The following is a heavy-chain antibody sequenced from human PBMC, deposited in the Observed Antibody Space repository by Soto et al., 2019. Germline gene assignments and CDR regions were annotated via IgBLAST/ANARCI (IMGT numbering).Heavy chain of an antibody. D-gene: IGHD3-22*01. Sequence: GGSLRLSCAASGFSFVNYAMNWVRQAPGKGLEWVAVMSPNGNNQYYADSVKGRFTISRDTSKSTLYLQMTSLRPDDTAVYYCATGANFYYDTSRYWGQGTLVTVYS. CDR2: MSPNGNNQ. V-gene: IGHV3-30-3*01. CDR3: ATGANFYYDTSRY. J-gene: IGHJ4*02. CDR1: GFSFVNYA.